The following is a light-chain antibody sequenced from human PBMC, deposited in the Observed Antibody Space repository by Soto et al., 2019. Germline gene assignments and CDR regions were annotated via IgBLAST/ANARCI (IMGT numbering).Light chain of an antibody. CDR3: QQRSNWPST. CDR2: DAS. J-gene: IGKJ4*02. Sequence: EIVLTQSPATLSLSPGERATLSCRASQSVSSYLAWYQQKPGQAPRLLIYDASNRATGIPARFSGSGSGTDFTLTIRSLEPEDFAVYSCQQRSNWPSTFGGGTKVEIK. V-gene: IGKV3-11*01. CDR1: QSVSSY.